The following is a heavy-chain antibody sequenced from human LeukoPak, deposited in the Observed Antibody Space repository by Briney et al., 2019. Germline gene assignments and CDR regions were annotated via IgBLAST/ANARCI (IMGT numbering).Heavy chain of an antibody. CDR2: ISGSGGST. V-gene: IGHV3-23*01. J-gene: IGHJ4*02. CDR3: ARGPPVAGDYFDY. Sequence: GGSLRLSCAASGFTFSSYAMSWVRQAPGKGLEWVSAISGSGGSTYYADSVKGRFTISRDNSKNTLYLQMNSLRAEDTAVCYCARGPPVAGDYFDYWGQGTLVTVSS. D-gene: IGHD6-19*01. CDR1: GFTFSSYA.